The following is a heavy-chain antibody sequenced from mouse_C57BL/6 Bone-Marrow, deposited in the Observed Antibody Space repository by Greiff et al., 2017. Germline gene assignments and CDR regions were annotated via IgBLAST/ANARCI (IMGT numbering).Heavy chain of an antibody. CDR1: GFTFTDYY. CDR3: ARYMGRQAMDY. Sequence: EVKVVESGGGLVQPGGSLSLSCAASGFTFTDYYMSWVRQPPGKALEWLGFIRNKANGYTTEYSASVKGRFTISRDNSQSILYLQMNALRAEDSATYYCARYMGRQAMDYWGQGTSVTVSS. J-gene: IGHJ4*01. V-gene: IGHV7-3*01. CDR2: IRNKANGYTT. D-gene: IGHD4-1*01.